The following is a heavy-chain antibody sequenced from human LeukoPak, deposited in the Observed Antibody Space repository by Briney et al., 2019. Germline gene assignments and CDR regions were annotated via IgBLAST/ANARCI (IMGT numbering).Heavy chain of an antibody. D-gene: IGHD4-17*01. CDR1: GGSISSYY. Sequence: SETLSLTCTVSGGSISSYYWSWIRQPPGKGLEWIGYIYYSGSTNYNPSLKSRVTISVDTSKNQFSLKLSSVTAADTAVYYCARNDYGDYVFDYWGQGTLVTVSS. CDR3: ARNDYGDYVFDY. V-gene: IGHV4-59*12. J-gene: IGHJ4*02. CDR2: IYYSGST.